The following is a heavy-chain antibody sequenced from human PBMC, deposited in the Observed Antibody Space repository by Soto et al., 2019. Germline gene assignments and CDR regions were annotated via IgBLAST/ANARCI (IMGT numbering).Heavy chain of an antibody. CDR2: ISNDGSRN. CDR1: GFTFSSDA. Sequence: QVQLVESGGGAVQPGGSLRLSCVASGFTFSSDAMHWVRQAPGKGLESVAVISNDGSRNHHTDSVKGRFTISRDNSKNTLYLQMNSLTPEDTAVYYCAKDQGGGGTLGLFDYWGQGTLVTVSS. D-gene: IGHD3-16*01. J-gene: IGHJ4*02. CDR3: AKDQGGGGTLGLFDY. V-gene: IGHV3-30*18.